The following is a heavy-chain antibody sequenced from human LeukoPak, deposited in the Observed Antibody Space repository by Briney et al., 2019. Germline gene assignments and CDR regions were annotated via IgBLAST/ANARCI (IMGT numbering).Heavy chain of an antibody. J-gene: IGHJ6*02. CDR1: GGSISSHY. CDR3: ATYRLGDYYGMDV. D-gene: IGHD1-26*01. Sequence: SETLSLTCTVSGGSISSHYWSWLRQPPGKGVEWIGYIYYSGSTNYNPSLKSRVTISVDTSKNQFSLKLSSVTAADTAVYYCATYRLGDYYGMDVWGQGTTVTVSS. CDR2: IYYSGST. V-gene: IGHV4-59*11.